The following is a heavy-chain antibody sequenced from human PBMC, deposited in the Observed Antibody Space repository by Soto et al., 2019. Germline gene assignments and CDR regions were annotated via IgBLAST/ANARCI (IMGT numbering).Heavy chain of an antibody. D-gene: IGHD6-13*01. V-gene: IGHV3-30-3*01. CDR2: ISSDGSSK. CDR3: ARGDSSTWYSGFDY. Sequence: QVQLVESGGGVVQPGRSLRLSCAASGFTFSTHAMHWVRRAPGKGLEWVAVISSDGSSKYFADSVKGRFTISRDNFKNTLYVQMNSLRAEDTAVYYCARGDSSTWYSGFDYWGQGTLVTVSS. J-gene: IGHJ4*02. CDR1: GFTFSTHA.